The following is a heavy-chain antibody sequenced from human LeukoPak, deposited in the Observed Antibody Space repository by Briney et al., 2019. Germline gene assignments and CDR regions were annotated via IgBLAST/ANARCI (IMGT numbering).Heavy chain of an antibody. CDR1: GFTFDDYG. CDR3: ARDGYYYDSSGYFSYYYYYMDV. Sequence: GGSLSLSCAASGFTFDDYGMSWVRQPPGQGLEWVSGINWNGGSTAYADSVKGRYTISRDNAKISLYLQMNSLRAEDTALYYCARDGYYYDSSGYFSYYYYYMDVWGKGTTVTVSS. CDR2: INWNGGST. D-gene: IGHD3-22*01. V-gene: IGHV3-20*04. J-gene: IGHJ6*03.